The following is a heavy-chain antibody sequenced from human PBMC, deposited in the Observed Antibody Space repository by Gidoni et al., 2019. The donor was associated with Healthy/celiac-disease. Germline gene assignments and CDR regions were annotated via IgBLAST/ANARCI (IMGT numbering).Heavy chain of an antibody. V-gene: IGHV4-59*01. D-gene: IGHD2-2*01. J-gene: IGHJ5*02. Sequence: QVQLQESGPGLVKPSETLSLTCTVSGGSISSYYWSWIRQPPGKGLEWIGYIYYSGSPNYNPSLKSRVTISVDTSKNQFSLKLSSVTAADTAVYYCARDRDQTFDPWGQGTLVTVSS. CDR1: GGSISSYY. CDR2: IYYSGSP. CDR3: ARDRDQTFDP.